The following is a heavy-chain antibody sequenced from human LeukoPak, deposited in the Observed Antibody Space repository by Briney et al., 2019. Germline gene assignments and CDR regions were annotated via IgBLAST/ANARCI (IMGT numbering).Heavy chain of an antibody. Sequence: GGSLRLSCAASGFTVSNTYMSWVRQAPGKGLEWVSIIYSGGSTYYADSVNGRFTITRDNSRNTLYVQMNTLRAEDTAVYYCASQSISMVRGVIQYWGQGTLVTVSS. CDR3: ASQSISMVRGVIQY. J-gene: IGHJ4*02. CDR2: IYSGGST. D-gene: IGHD3-10*01. V-gene: IGHV3-53*01. CDR1: GFTVSNTY.